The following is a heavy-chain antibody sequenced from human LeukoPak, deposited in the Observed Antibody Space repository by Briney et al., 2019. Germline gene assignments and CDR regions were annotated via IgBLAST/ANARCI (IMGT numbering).Heavy chain of an antibody. CDR1: GGSISNYF. J-gene: IGHJ6*03. CDR2: IYSTGRS. Sequence: SETLSLTCTVSGGSISNYFWSWVRQPAGKGLEWIGRIYSTGRSDYNPSLKSRITMSVDTSKNQFSLKLSSVTAADTAVYYCARVVPYYYYMDVWGKGTTVTVSS. CDR3: ARVVPYYYYMDV. V-gene: IGHV4-4*07.